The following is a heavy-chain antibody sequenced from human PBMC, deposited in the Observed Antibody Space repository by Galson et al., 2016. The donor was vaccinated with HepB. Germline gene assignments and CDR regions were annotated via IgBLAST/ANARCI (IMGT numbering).Heavy chain of an antibody. CDR1: GGTFSSYT. CDR2: IIPISRTV. J-gene: IGHJ3*02. CDR3: ARVGAYVWGTYRSPRAFDI. Sequence: SCKASGGTFSSYTISWVRQAPGQGLEWMGGIIPISRTVKYAQTFQGRVTITAGESTNTAYMELSSLRSEDTALYYCARVGAYVWGTYRSPRAFDIWGQGTMVTVS. D-gene: IGHD3-16*02. V-gene: IGHV1-69*01.